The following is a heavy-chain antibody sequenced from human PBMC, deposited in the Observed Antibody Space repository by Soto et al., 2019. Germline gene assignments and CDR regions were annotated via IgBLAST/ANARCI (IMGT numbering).Heavy chain of an antibody. CDR1: GFTFNTYN. D-gene: IGHD3-10*01. J-gene: IGHJ4*02. CDR2: ISSSSYTI. Sequence: PGGSLRLSCTASGFTFNTYNTSWVRQAPGKGLEWVSYISSSSYTIKYADSVEGRFTVSRDNGKKSLYLQMNSLRDEDTAVYFCAREISLSAGSYFDYWGQGTLVTVSS. CDR3: AREISLSAGSYFDY. V-gene: IGHV3-48*02.